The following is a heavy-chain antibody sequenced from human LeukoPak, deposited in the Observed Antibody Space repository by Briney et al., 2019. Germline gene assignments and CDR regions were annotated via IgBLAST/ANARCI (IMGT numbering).Heavy chain of an antibody. CDR3: ASKSTDHGELRFDY. D-gene: IGHD4-17*01. Sequence: PSETLSLTCTVSGGSLRSSYYFWSWIRQPPGKGLEWIGYIYYTGTTNYNPSLKSRVTISVDTSKNQFSLKVSSVTAADTGVYYCASKSTDHGELRFDYWGQGTLVTVSS. CDR1: GGSLRSSYYF. J-gene: IGHJ4*02. V-gene: IGHV4-61*01. CDR2: IYYTGTT.